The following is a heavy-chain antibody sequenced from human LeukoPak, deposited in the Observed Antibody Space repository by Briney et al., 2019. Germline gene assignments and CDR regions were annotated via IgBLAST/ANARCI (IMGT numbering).Heavy chain of an antibody. J-gene: IGHJ4*02. D-gene: IGHD3-9*01. V-gene: IGHV4-4*02. CDR1: GGSISSSNW. CDR3: AREVVGGVYYDILTGYHL. CDR2: IYHSGST. Sequence: SGTLSLTCAVSGGSISSSNWWSWVRQPPGKGLEWIGEIYHSGSTNYNPSLKSRVTISVDKSKNQFFLKLSSVTAADTAVYYCAREVVGGVYYDILTGYHLWGQETLVTVSS.